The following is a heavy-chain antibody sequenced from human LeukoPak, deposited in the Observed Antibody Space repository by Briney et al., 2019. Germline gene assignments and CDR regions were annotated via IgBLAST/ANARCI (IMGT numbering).Heavy chain of an antibody. Sequence: SETLSLTCTVSGGSISSYYWSWIRQPPGKGLEWVGYIPYSGSTNYNPSLKSRVTISADTSKSQFSLKLNSVTAADTAVYYCASRQGAVSPLDYWGQGTLVTVSS. V-gene: IGHV4-59*01. J-gene: IGHJ4*02. CDR1: GGSISSYY. D-gene: IGHD2/OR15-2a*01. CDR3: ASRQGAVSPLDY. CDR2: IPYSGST.